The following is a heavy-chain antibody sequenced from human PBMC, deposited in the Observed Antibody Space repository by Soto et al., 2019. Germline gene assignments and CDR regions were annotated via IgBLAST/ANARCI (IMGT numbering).Heavy chain of an antibody. CDR3: ARQWIAVAGYYYYGMDV. CDR1: GGSFSGYY. J-gene: IGHJ6*02. D-gene: IGHD6-19*01. Sequence: PSETLSLTCGVYGGSFSGYYWSWIRQPPGKGLEWIGEVNHSGSTNYNPSLKSRVTISVDTSKNQFSLKLSSVTAADTAVYYCARQWIAVAGYYYYGMDVWGQGTTVTVSS. CDR2: VNHSGST. V-gene: IGHV4-34*01.